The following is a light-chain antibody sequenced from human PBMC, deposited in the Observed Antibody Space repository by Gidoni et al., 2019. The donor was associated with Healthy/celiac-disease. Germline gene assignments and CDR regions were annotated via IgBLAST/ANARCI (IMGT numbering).Light chain of an antibody. Sequence: SYELTQPPSVSVSPGQTASITCSGDKLGDKYACWYQQKPGHSPLLVIYQDSKRPSGIPERFSGSHSGNTATLTISGTKAMDEADYYCQEWDNSTAVVFGGGTKLPVL. CDR1: KLGDKY. CDR2: QDS. V-gene: IGLV3-1*01. J-gene: IGLJ2*01. CDR3: QEWDNSTAVV.